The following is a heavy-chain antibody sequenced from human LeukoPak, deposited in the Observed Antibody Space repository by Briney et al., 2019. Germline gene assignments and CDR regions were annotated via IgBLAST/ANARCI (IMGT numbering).Heavy chain of an antibody. V-gene: IGHV3-9*03. CDR1: GFTFDDYA. J-gene: IGHJ4*02. CDR2: ISWISGSI. CDR3: AKETGRDYDSSCYLDQ. Sequence: PGGSLRLSCAASGFTFDDYAMSWVRQAPGKGLEGVSGISWISGSIGYADSVKGRFTISRDNAKNSLYLQMNSLRAEDMSLYYFAKETGRDYDSSCYLDQWGKGTGVTVS. D-gene: IGHD3-22*01.